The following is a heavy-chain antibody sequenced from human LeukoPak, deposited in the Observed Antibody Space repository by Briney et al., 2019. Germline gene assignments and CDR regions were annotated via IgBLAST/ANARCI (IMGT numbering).Heavy chain of an antibody. Sequence: PGGSLRLSCAASGFTFTNAWMSWVRQAPGKGLEWVGLIRSKTDGGSTDYAASVKGRFTISRDDSKNKLHLQMSSLKTEATAVYYCATVYWYFDLWGLGTLVSVSA. V-gene: IGHV3-15*01. CDR3: ATVYWYFDL. J-gene: IGHJ2*01. CDR2: IRSKTDGGST. CDR1: GFTFTNAW.